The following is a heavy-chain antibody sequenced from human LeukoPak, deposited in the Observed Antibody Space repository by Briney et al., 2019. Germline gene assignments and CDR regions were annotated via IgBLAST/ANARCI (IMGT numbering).Heavy chain of an antibody. CDR2: MNPNSGNT. V-gene: IGHV1-8*01. J-gene: IGHJ3*02. CDR1: GYTFTSYD. CDR3: ASFYYDSSGYYSAFDI. D-gene: IGHD3-22*01. Sequence: ASVKVSXKASGYTFTSYDINWVRQATGQGLEWMGWMNPNSGNTGYAQKFQGRVTMTRNTSISTAYMEPSSLRPEDTAVYYCASFYYDSSGYYSAFDIWGQGTMVTVSS.